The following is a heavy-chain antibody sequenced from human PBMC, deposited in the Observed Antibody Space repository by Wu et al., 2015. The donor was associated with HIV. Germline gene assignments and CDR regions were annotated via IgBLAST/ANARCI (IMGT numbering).Heavy chain of an antibody. J-gene: IGHJ3*02. D-gene: IGHD2-15*01. Sequence: QVQLVQSGAEVKKPGSSVKVSCKASGGTFSSYAISWVRQAPGQGLEWMGRIIPIFGTANYAQKFQGRVTITADESTSTAYMELSSLRSEDTAVYYCASRVGYCSGGSCHRGAFDIWGQGTMVTVSS. CDR2: IIPIFGTA. CDR3: ASRVGYCSGGSCHRGAFDI. CDR1: GGTFSSYA. V-gene: IGHV1-69*13.